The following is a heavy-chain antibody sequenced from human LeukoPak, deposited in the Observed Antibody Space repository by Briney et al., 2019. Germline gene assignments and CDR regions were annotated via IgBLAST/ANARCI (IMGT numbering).Heavy chain of an antibody. CDR3: ARVKVVVVPAAMDY. J-gene: IGHJ4*02. V-gene: IGHV4-34*01. CDR2: INHSGST. Sequence: SETLSLTCADYGGSFSGYYWSWIRQPPGKGLEWIGEINHSGSTNYNPSLKSRVTISVDTSKNQFSLKLSSVTAADTAVYYCARVKVVVVPAAMDYWGQGTLVTVSS. D-gene: IGHD2-2*01. CDR1: GGSFSGYY.